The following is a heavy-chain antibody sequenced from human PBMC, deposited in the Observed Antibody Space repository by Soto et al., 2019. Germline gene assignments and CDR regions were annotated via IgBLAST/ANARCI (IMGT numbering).Heavy chain of an antibody. CDR1: GYTFTSYY. D-gene: IGHD5-12*01. J-gene: IGHJ4*02. V-gene: IGHV1-46*01. CDR3: ARVKSPDRKMATIRLALGFDY. CDR2: INPSGGST. Sequence: ASVKVSCKASGYTFTSYYMHWVRQAPGQGLEWMGIINPSGGSTSYAQKFQGRVTMTRDTSTSTVYMELSSLRSEDTAVYYCARVKSPDRKMATIRLALGFDYWGQGTLVTVSS.